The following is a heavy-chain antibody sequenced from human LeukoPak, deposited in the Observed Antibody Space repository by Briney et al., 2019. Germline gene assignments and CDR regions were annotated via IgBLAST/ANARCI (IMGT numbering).Heavy chain of an antibody. CDR1: GYTFTSYG. Sequence: AAVKVSRKASGYTFTSYGFSWVRQPPAQGLERMGGISAYTGNTNYAQKVQGKVTLTTNTYTNTPYMELRSLRSDDTAVYFCARDVWFGELSLFDYWGQGTLVIVSS. D-gene: IGHD3-10*01. CDR3: ARDVWFGELSLFDY. V-gene: IGHV1-18*01. J-gene: IGHJ4*02. CDR2: ISAYTGNT.